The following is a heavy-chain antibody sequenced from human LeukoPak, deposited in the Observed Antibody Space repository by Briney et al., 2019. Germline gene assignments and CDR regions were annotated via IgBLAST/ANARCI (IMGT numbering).Heavy chain of an antibody. Sequence: GGSLRLSCAASGFTFSSYSMNCVRQAPGKGLEWASSISSSSSYIYYADSVKGRFTISRDNAKNSLYLQMNSLRAEDTAVYYCAGGQMFTSGGFDDWGQGTLVTVSS. J-gene: IGHJ4*02. CDR3: AGGQMFTSGGFDD. D-gene: IGHD6-19*01. V-gene: IGHV3-21*01. CDR2: ISSSSSYI. CDR1: GFTFSSYS.